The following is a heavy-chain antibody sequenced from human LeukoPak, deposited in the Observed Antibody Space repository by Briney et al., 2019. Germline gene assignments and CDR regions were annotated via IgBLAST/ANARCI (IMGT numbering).Heavy chain of an antibody. Sequence: PSETLSLTCTVSGGSISSGGYYWSWIRQHPGKGLEWIGNIYYSGSTYYNPSLKSRVTISVDTSKNQFSLKLSSVTAADTAVYYCARAPYYDILTGYYIDYWGQGTLVTVSS. V-gene: IGHV4-31*03. J-gene: IGHJ4*02. D-gene: IGHD3-9*01. CDR3: ARAPYYDILTGYYIDY. CDR1: GGSISSGGYY. CDR2: IYYSGST.